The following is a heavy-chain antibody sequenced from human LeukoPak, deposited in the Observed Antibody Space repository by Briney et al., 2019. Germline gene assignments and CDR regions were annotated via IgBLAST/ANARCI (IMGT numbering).Heavy chain of an antibody. J-gene: IGHJ4*02. V-gene: IGHV3-23*01. CDR1: GXTFRSHA. CDR3: ATPRGTVTTGAVY. CDR2: ISSSGIST. Sequence: PGGSLRLSCAASGXTFRSHAMSWVRQAPGKGLEWVSAISSSGISTYYADAVKGRFTISRDNSKNTLYLQMNNLRAEDTAVYYCATPRGTVTTGAVYWGQGTLVTVSS. D-gene: IGHD4-17*01.